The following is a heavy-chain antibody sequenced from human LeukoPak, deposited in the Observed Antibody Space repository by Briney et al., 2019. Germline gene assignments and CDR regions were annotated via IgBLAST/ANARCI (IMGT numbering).Heavy chain of an antibody. V-gene: IGHV4-59*12. Sequence: SETLSLTCTVSGGSISSYYWSWIRQPPGKGLEWIGYIFYTGSTNYNPSLKSRVTISVLTSKNRFSLKLSSVTAADTAVYYCARSNVLLWFGELSVFDYWGQGTLVTVSS. D-gene: IGHD3-10*01. J-gene: IGHJ4*02. CDR1: GGSISSYY. CDR2: IFYTGST. CDR3: ARSNVLLWFGELSVFDY.